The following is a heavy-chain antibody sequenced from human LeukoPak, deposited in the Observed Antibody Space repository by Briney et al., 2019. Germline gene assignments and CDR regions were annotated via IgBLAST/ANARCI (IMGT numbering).Heavy chain of an antibody. D-gene: IGHD6-13*01. CDR1: GYTFASYD. V-gene: IGHV1-2*02. J-gene: IGHJ4*02. CDR3: ARVRGNSCDY. CDR2: IRGDTGDT. Sequence: ASVKVSCKASGYTFASYDINWVRQAPGQGLEWMGWIRGDTGDTDSPQKFQGRVTMTRDTSSNTAYMELSRLTFDDTARYFCARVRGNSCDYWGQGTLVTVSS.